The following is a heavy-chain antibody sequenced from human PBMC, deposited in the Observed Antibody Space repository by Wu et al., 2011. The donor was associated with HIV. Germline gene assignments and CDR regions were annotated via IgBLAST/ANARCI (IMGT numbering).Heavy chain of an antibody. D-gene: IGHD3-10*01. Sequence: VQLVQSGAEVKKPGESLKISCKGSGYRFTTYWIGWVRQMPGKGLEWMGIIYPGDSDTTYSPSFQGQVTISADKSISTAYLQWSSLKASDTAMYYCARQIDTMVGGVTVYYYMDVWGKGTTVTVSS. CDR3: ARQIDTMVGGVTVYYYMDV. CDR2: IYPGDSDT. CDR1: GYRFTTYW. J-gene: IGHJ6*03. V-gene: IGHV5-51*01.